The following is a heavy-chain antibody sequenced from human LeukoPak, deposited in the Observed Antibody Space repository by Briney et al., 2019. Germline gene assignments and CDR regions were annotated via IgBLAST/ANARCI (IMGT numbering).Heavy chain of an antibody. V-gene: IGHV1-2*02. CDR1: GYTFTGYY. CDR2: INPNSGST. Sequence: GASVKVSCKASGYTFTGYYMHWVRQAPGQGLEWMGWINPNSGSTNYAQKFQGRVTMTRDTSISTAYMELSRLRSDDTAVYYCARETGPQYYYDSSGYFDYWGQGTLVTVSS. D-gene: IGHD3-22*01. CDR3: ARETGPQYYYDSSGYFDY. J-gene: IGHJ4*02.